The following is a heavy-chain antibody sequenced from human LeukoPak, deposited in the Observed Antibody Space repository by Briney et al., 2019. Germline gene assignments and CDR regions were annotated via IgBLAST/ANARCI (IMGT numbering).Heavy chain of an antibody. CDR3: AREPLSGVVPGAPDH. Sequence: SGGSLRLSCAASGFPFSSYWMTWVRQAPGKGLEWVANIRRDGSEIHCVDSVKGRFTISRDNAKNSLFLQMNSLRADDTAVYYCAREPLSGVVPGAPDHWGQGTLVTVSS. D-gene: IGHD2-2*01. J-gene: IGHJ5*02. V-gene: IGHV3-7*01. CDR2: IRRDGSEI. CDR1: GFPFSSYW.